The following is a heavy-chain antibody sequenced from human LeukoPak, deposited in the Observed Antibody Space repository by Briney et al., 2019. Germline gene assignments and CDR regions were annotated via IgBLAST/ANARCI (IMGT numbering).Heavy chain of an antibody. CDR2: IKQDGSEK. D-gene: IGHD3-3*01. CDR1: GFTFSSYW. CDR3: ARDTSRYYDFWSNTLGRDAFDI. J-gene: IGHJ3*02. V-gene: IGHV3-7*01. Sequence: PGGSLRLSCAASGFTFSSYWMSWVRQAPGKGLEWVANIKQDGSEKYYVDSVKGRFTISRDNAKNSLYLQMNSLRAEDTAVYYCARDTSRYYDFWSNTLGRDAFDIWGQGTMVTVSS.